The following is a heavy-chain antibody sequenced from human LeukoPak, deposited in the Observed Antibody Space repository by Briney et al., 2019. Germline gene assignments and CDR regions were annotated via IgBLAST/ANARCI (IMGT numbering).Heavy chain of an antibody. J-gene: IGHJ2*01. V-gene: IGHV4-59*01. CDR2: VHYTGTT. Sequence: SETLSLTCTVSGGSISNYYWSWIRQPPGKGLECIRCVHYTGTTNYNPSLKSRVTISVDTSRNEFSLNLRSVTAADTAVYYCARVGDRDSQRGKRYFDLWGRGTLVTVSS. CDR1: GGSISNYY. CDR3: ARVGDRDSQRGKRYFDL. D-gene: IGHD2-21*01.